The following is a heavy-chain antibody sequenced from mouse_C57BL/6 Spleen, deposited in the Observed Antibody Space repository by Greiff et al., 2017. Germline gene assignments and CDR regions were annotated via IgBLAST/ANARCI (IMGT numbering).Heavy chain of an antibody. CDR3: AREGGYSNYVFWFAY. V-gene: IGHV1-82*01. CDR2: IYPGDGDT. Sequence: QVQLKESGPELVKPGASVKISCKASGYAFSSSWMNWVKQRPGKGLEWIGRIYPGDGDTNYNGKFKGKATLTADKSSSTAYMQLSSLTSEDSAVYVCAREGGYSNYVFWFAYWGQGTLVTVSA. J-gene: IGHJ3*01. D-gene: IGHD2-5*01. CDR1: GYAFSSSW.